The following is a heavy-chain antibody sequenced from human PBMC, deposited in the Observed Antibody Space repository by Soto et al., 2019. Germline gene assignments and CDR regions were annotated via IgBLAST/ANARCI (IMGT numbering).Heavy chain of an antibody. CDR2: ISSSSSYI. CDR3: ARVGEPDYYDSSGYYPRY. J-gene: IGHJ4*02. CDR1: GFTFSSYS. D-gene: IGHD3-22*01. V-gene: IGHV3-21*01. Sequence: SCAASGFTFSSYSMNWVRQAPGKGLEWVSSISSSSSYIYYADSVKGRFTISRDNAKNSLYLQMNSLRAEDTAVYYCARVGEPDYYDSSGYYPRYWGQGTLVTVSS.